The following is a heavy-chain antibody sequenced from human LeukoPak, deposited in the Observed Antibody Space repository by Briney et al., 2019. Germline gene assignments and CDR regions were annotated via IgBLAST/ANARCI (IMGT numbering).Heavy chain of an antibody. CDR3: ARDGMTYYDILTGDFDY. V-gene: IGHV3-21*01. J-gene: IGHJ4*02. D-gene: IGHD3-9*01. CDR2: ISSSSSYI. Sequence: GGSLRPSCAASGFTFSSYSMNWVRQAPGKGLEWVSSISSSSSYIYYADSVKGRFTISRDNAKNSLYLQMNSLRAEDMAVYYCARDGMTYYDILTGDFDYWGQGTLVTVSS. CDR1: GFTFSSYS.